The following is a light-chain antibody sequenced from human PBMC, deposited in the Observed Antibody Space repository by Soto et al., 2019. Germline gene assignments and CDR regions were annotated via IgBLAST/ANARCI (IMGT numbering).Light chain of an antibody. CDR1: SSDVGAYNL. CDR2: EVS. J-gene: IGLJ1*01. V-gene: IGLV2-23*02. CDR3: CSYAGGSTLYV. Sequence: QSVLTQPASVSGSPGQSITISCTGASSDVGAYNLVSWYQQHPGKAPKLMISEVSQQPSGVSNRFSGSKSGNAASLTISGLQAEDEADYYCCSYAGGSTLYVFGTGTKVTVL.